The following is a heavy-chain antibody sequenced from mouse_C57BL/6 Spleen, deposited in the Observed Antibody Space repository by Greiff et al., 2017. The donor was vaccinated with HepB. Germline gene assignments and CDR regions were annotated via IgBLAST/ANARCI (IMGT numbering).Heavy chain of an antibody. D-gene: IGHD1-1*01. V-gene: IGHV1-61*01. CDR3: ARRYYGSSYAMDY. CDR2: IYPSDSET. CDR1: GYTFTSYW. J-gene: IGHJ4*01. Sequence: QVQLQQPGAELVRPGSSVKLSCKASGYTFTSYWMDWVKQRPGQGLEWIGNIYPSDSETHYNQKFKDKATLTVDKSSSTAYMQLSSLTSEDSAVYYCARRYYGSSYAMDYWGQRTSVTVSS.